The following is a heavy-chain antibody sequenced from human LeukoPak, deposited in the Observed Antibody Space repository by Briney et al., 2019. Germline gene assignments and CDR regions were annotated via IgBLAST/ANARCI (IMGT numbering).Heavy chain of an antibody. V-gene: IGHV4-59*08. CDR2: ICYSGTT. J-gene: IGHJ5*02. CDR3: ARHEGAPRWFDP. CDR1: GGSISSYC. Sequence: PSETLSLTCTVSGGSISSYCWSWIRQPPGKGLEWIGYICYSGTTNYNPSLKSRVTISADTSKNQFSLKLSSVTAADTAVYYCARHEGAPRWFDPWGQGTLVTVSS. D-gene: IGHD1-26*01.